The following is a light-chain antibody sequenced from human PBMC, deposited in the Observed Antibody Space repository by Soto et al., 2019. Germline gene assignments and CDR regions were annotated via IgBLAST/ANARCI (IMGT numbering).Light chain of an antibody. J-gene: IGLJ2*01. V-gene: IGLV2-11*01. Sequence: QSALTQPRSVSGSPGQSVTISCTGTSSDVGGYNYVSWYQQHPGKAPKLMIYDVTERPSGVPDRFSGSKSGNTASLTISGLQAEDEADYYCCSYAGNYTVVFGGGTQLTVL. CDR3: CSYAGNYTVV. CDR2: DVT. CDR1: SSDVGGYNY.